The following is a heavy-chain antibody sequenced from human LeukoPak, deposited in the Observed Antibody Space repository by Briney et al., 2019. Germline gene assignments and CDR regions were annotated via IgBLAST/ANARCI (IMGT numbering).Heavy chain of an antibody. CDR3: ATLESMTTVTTADY. CDR2: IIPIFGTA. J-gene: IGHJ4*02. CDR1: GGTFSSYA. D-gene: IGHD4-17*01. V-gene: IGHV1-69*13. Sequence: SVKVSCKASGGTFSSYAISWVRQAPGQGLEWMGGIIPIFGTANYAQKFQGRVTITADESTSTAYMELSSLRSEDTAVYYCATLESMTTVTTADYWGQGTLVTVSS.